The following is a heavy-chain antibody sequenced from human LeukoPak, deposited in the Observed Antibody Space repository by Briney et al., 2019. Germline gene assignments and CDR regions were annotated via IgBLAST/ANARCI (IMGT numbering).Heavy chain of an antibody. D-gene: IGHD1-26*01. J-gene: IGHJ4*02. CDR1: GYTFTGHA. Sequence: ASVKVSCKASGYTFTGHAMNWVRQAPGQRLEWMGWISAGNGNTKYSQNFQGRVTFISNTSATTAFMELSSLRSEDAAVYYCARDSGSGNSDYWGQGTLVTVSS. CDR3: ARDSGSGNSDY. V-gene: IGHV1-3*01. CDR2: ISAGNGNT.